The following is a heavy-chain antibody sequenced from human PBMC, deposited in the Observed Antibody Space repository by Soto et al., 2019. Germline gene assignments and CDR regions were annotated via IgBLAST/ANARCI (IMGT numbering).Heavy chain of an antibody. D-gene: IGHD1-20*01. CDR1: GASINGGGYY. V-gene: IGHV4-31*03. CDR2: IYYTGNT. CDR3: ARAITGTRGYYYGVDV. J-gene: IGHJ6*02. Sequence: QVQLQESGPGLVKPSQTLSLTCSVSGASINGGGYYWSWIRQHPGKGLEWIGHIYYTGNTYYNPSLKSRISISADTSTNQFSLRLTSVTAADTAVYYCARAITGTRGYYYGVDVWGQGTTVTVSS.